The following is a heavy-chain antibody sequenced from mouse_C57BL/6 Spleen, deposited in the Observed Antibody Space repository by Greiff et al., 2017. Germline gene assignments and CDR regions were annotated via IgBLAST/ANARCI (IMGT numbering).Heavy chain of an antibody. V-gene: IGHV3-6*01. CDR2: ISYDGSN. Sequence: EVQLQESGPGLVKPSQSLSLTCSVTGYSITSGYYWNWIRQFPGNKLEWMGYISYDGSNNYNPSLKNRISVTRDTSKNPFFLKLNSVTTEDTATYYCAREDYYYYDVGAMDYWGQGTSVTVSS. D-gene: IGHD2-4*01. CDR1: GYSITSGYY. CDR3: AREDYYYYDVGAMDY. J-gene: IGHJ4*01.